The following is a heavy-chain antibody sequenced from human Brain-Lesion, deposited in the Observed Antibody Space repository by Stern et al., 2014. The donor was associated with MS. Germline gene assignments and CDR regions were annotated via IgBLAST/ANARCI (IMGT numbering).Heavy chain of an antibody. J-gene: IGHJ4*02. CDR2: INWNSGSL. Sequence: VQLGESGGGLVQPGRSLRLSCAASGFTFDDFAMHWVRQAPGQGLEGVSGINWNSGSLAYADSVKGRFSISRDSAKNSLFLQMNSLRPEDTALYYCTKDSGYFSGLFDSWGQGTLVTVSS. D-gene: IGHD3-22*01. CDR3: TKDSGYFSGLFDS. V-gene: IGHV3-9*01. CDR1: GFTFDDFA.